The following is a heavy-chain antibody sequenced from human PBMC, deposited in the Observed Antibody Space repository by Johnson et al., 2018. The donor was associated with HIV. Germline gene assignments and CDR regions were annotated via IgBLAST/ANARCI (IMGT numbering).Heavy chain of an antibody. D-gene: IGHD6-13*01. Sequence: VESGGGLVQPGRSLRLSCAASGFTFDDYAMHWVRQAPGKGLEWVSGINWSGGSTGYADSMKGRFTISRDNARNSLYLQMNSLRAEDTALYFCARGKGAAVGLDAFDIWGQGIRVTVSS. CDR3: ARGKGAAVGLDAFDI. CDR2: INWSGGST. J-gene: IGHJ3*02. V-gene: IGHV3-9*01. CDR1: GFTFDDYA.